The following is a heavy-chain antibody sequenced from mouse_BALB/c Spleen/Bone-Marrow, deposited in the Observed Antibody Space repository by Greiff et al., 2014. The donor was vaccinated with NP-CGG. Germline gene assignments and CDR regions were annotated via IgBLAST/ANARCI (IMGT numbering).Heavy chain of an antibody. J-gene: IGHJ2*01. CDR2: ISYSGST. Sequence: VQLQQPGPGLVKPSQSLSLTCTVTGYSITSDYAWNWIRQFPENKLEWMGYISYSGSTSYNPSLKSRISITRDTSKNQFFLQLNSVTTEDTATYYCANWGPYYFDYWGQGTTLTVSS. CDR1: GYSITSDYA. CDR3: ANWGPYYFDY. V-gene: IGHV3-2*02. D-gene: IGHD4-1*02.